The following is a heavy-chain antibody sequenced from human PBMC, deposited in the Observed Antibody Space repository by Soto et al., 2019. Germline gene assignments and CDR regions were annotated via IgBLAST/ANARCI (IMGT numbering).Heavy chain of an antibody. CDR2: IIPIFGTA. J-gene: IGHJ3*02. V-gene: IGHV1-69*05. CDR3: ARDRGVVVTDTDAFDI. Sequence: ASVKVSCKASGGTFSSYAISWVRQAPGQGLEWMGGIIPIFGTANYAQKFQGRVTITTDESTSTAYVELSSLRSEDTAVYYCARDRGVVVTDTDAFDIWGQGTMVTVSS. D-gene: IGHD2-21*02. CDR1: GGTFSSYA.